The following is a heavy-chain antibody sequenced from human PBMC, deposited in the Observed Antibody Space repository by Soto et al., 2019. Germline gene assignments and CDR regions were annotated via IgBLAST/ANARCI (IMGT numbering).Heavy chain of an antibody. V-gene: IGHV3-23*01. CDR3: AKNYLPSYYYYMDV. Sequence: AGGSLRLSCAASGFTFSSYAMSWVRQAPGKGLEWVSAISGSGGSTYYADSVKGRFTISRDNSKNTLYLQMNSLRAEDTAVYYCAKNYLPSYYYYMDVWGKGTTVTVSS. CDR1: GFTFSSYA. D-gene: IGHD3-10*01. J-gene: IGHJ6*03. CDR2: ISGSGGST.